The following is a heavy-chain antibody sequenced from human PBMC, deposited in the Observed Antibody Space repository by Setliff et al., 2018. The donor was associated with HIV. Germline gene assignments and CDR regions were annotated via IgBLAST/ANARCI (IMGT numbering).Heavy chain of an antibody. Sequence: LRLSCAASGFTFSSYGMHWVRQAPGKGLEWVAFIRYDGSNKYYADSVKGRFTISRDNSKNTLYLQMNSLRAEDTAVYYCAKDRYYDSSGSPFDYWGQGTLVTV. CDR1: GFTFSSYG. J-gene: IGHJ4*02. V-gene: IGHV3-30*02. CDR2: IRYDGSNK. CDR3: AKDRYYDSSGSPFDY. D-gene: IGHD3-22*01.